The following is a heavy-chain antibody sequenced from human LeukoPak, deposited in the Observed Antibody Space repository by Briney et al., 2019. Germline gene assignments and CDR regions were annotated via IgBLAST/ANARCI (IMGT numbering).Heavy chain of an antibody. V-gene: IGHV1-2*02. J-gene: IGHJ6*03. CDR2: INPNSGGT. D-gene: IGHD3-3*01. CDR1: GYTFTSYG. CDR3: ARNGVFLGYMDV. Sequence: ASVKVSCKASGYTFTSYGISWVRQAPGQGLEWMGWINPNSGGTNYAQKFQGRVTMTRDTSISTAYMELSRLRSDDTAVYYCARNGVFLGYMDVWGKGTTVTVSS.